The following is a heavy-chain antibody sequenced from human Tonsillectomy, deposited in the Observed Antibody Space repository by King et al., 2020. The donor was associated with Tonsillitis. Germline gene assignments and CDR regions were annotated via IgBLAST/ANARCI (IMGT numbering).Heavy chain of an antibody. J-gene: IGHJ4*02. CDR2: ISGSGGGNT. V-gene: IGHV3-23*04. CDR3: AKPLSGRFDY. D-gene: IGHD3-10*01. Sequence: VQLVESGGGLVQPGGSLRLSCAASGFPFSSYAMSWVRQAPGKGLEWVSAISGSGGGNTYYADSVKGRFTISRDNSKNTLSLQMNSLRAEDTAVYYCAKPLSGRFDYWGQGTLVTVSS. CDR1: GFPFSSYA.